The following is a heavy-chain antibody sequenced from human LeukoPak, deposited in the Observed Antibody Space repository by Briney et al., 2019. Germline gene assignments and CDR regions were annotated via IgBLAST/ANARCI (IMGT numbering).Heavy chain of an antibody. CDR1: GFDFNSYW. Sequence: QPGGSLRLSCGASGFDFNSYWMSWVRQAPGKGLEWVANIKQDGSEKYYVESVKGRFTISRDNAKNLLYLQMNSLRVEDTAVYYCARRSGLEYWGQGTLVTVSS. CDR2: IKQDGSEK. J-gene: IGHJ4*02. CDR3: ARRSGLEY. D-gene: IGHD1-26*01. V-gene: IGHV3-7*01.